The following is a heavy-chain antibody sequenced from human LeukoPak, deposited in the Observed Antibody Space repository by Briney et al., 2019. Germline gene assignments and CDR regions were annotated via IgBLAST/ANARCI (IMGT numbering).Heavy chain of an antibody. V-gene: IGHV3-30*03. D-gene: IGHD6-19*01. CDR1: GFTFSSYG. Sequence: GGSLRLSCAASGFTFSSYGMHWVRQAPGKGLEWVAVISYDGSNKYYADSVKGRFTISRDNSKNTLYLQMNSLRAEDTAVYYCARSSSGWDDAFDIWGQGTMVTVSS. CDR2: ISYDGSNK. CDR3: ARSSSGWDDAFDI. J-gene: IGHJ3*02.